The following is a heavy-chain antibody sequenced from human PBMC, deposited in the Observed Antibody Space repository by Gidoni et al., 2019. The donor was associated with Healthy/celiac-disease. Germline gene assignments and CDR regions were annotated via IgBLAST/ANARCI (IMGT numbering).Heavy chain of an antibody. CDR1: GFTFSSYS. D-gene: IGHD6-19*01. Sequence: EVQLVESGGGLVKPGGSLSLSCAASGFTFSSYSMNWVRQAPGKGLGWVSSISSSSSYIYYADSVKGRFTISRDNAKNSLYLQMNSLRAEDTAVYYCARDTAVATGAIDYWGQGTLVTVSS. CDR2: ISSSSSYI. V-gene: IGHV3-21*01. CDR3: ARDTAVATGAIDY. J-gene: IGHJ4*02.